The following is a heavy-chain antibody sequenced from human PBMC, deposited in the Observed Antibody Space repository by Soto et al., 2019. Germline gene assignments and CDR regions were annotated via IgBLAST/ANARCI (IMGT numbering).Heavy chain of an antibody. CDR1: GYSFTSYW. D-gene: IGHD3-3*01. J-gene: IGHJ3*02. CDR2: IYPGDSDT. Sequence: PGESLKISCKGSGYSFTSYWIGWVRQMPGKGLEWMGIIYPGDSDTRYSPSFQGQVTISADKSISTAYLQRSSLKASDTAMYYCARSATIFGVVIPSYAFDIWGQGTMVTVSS. CDR3: ARSATIFGVVIPSYAFDI. V-gene: IGHV5-51*01.